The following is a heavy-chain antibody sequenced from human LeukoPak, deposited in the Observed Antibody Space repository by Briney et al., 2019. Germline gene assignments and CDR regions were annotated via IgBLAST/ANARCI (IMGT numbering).Heavy chain of an antibody. CDR3: ARQGKWLLLIFGPGLYWFDP. CDR1: GGSFSGYY. D-gene: IGHD3-22*01. Sequence: SETLSLTCAVYGGSFSGYYWSWIRQPPGKGLEWIGEINHSGSTNYNPSLKSRVTISVDTSKNQFSLKLSSVTAADTAVYYCARQGKWLLLIFGPGLYWFDPWGQGTLVTVSS. CDR2: INHSGST. J-gene: IGHJ5*02. V-gene: IGHV4-34*01.